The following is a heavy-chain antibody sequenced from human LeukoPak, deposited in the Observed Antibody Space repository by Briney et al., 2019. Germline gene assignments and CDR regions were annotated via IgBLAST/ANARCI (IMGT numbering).Heavy chain of an antibody. CDR3: PRGPTVYYYHYYMDV. J-gene: IGHJ6*03. CDR2: IWYGGSNK. CDR1: GFTFSSCG. Sequence: TGGSLRLSCAASGFTFSSCGMHGVRQAPGKGLEGVAVIWYGGSNKYCADSVKVRFTISRDNSKNTLYLQMNRLSGEDMPVYYCPRGPTVYYYHYYMDVRGKGTTVTVSS. V-gene: IGHV3-33*01. D-gene: IGHD4-11*01.